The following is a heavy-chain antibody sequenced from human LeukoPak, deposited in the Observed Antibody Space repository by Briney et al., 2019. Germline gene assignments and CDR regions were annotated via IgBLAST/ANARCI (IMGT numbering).Heavy chain of an antibody. D-gene: IGHD2-2*01. CDR1: GGSISSGGYS. CDR2: IYHSGST. Sequence: PSETLSLTCAVSGGSISSGGYSWSWIRQPPGKGLEWIGYIYHSGSTYYNPSPKSRVTISVDRSKNQFSLKLSSVTAADTAVYYCARGRDCSSTSCLDDAFDIWGQGTMVTVSS. J-gene: IGHJ3*02. V-gene: IGHV4-30-2*01. CDR3: ARGRDCSSTSCLDDAFDI.